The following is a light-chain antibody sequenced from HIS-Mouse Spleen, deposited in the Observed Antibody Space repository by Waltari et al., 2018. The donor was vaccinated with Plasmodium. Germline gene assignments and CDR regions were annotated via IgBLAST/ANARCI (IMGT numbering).Light chain of an antibody. CDR1: ALPKKY. CDR3: YSTDSSGNHRV. Sequence: SYELTQPPSVSVSPGQTARITCSGDALPKKYAYWYQQKSGQAPVLVIYEDSKRPSGIPEGLPGSSSGTMATLTISGAQVEDEADYYCYSTDSSGNHRVFGGGTKLTVL. V-gene: IGLV3-10*01. CDR2: EDS. J-gene: IGLJ3*02.